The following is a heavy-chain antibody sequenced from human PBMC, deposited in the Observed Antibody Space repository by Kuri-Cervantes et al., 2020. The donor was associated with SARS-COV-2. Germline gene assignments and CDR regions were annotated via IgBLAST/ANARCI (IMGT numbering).Heavy chain of an antibody. Sequence: GESLKISCAASGFTFSSYAMSWVRQAPGKGLEWVSAISGSGGSTYYADSVKGRFTISRDNSKNTLYLQMNSLRAEDTAVYCCAKDLYSYGYYYYGMDVWGQGTTVTVSS. CDR3: AKDLYSYGYYYYGMDV. V-gene: IGHV3-23*01. CDR2: ISGSGGST. D-gene: IGHD5-18*01. CDR1: GFTFSSYA. J-gene: IGHJ6*02.